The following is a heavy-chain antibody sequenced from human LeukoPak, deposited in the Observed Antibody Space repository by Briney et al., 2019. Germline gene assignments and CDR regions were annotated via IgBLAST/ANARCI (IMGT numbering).Heavy chain of an antibody. CDR1: GFXFTNSF. J-gene: IGHJ4*02. Sequence: ASVKVSCKASGFXFTNSFIHWVRQGPGQGLEWMGVIDSGAGNASYAQKFQGRDTMTRDTSTSTVYMELSSLTSDDTALYFCTRADDQDFDHWGQGTLVIVSS. D-gene: IGHD3-3*01. CDR2: IDSGAGNA. CDR3: TRADDQDFDH. V-gene: IGHV1-46*01.